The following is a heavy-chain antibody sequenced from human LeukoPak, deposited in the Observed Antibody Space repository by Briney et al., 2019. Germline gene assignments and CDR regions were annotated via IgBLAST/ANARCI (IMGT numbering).Heavy chain of an antibody. Sequence: GASVTVSCKASGYTFISYDINWVRQATGQGLEWMGWMNPNSGNTDYAQKFQGRVTITRNTSISTAYMELSSLRSEDTAVYYCARADVVVVVPAASYYYYYMDVWGKGTTVTVSS. J-gene: IGHJ6*03. CDR3: ARADVVVVVPAASYYYYYMDV. CDR1: GYTFISYD. D-gene: IGHD2-2*01. V-gene: IGHV1-8*03. CDR2: MNPNSGNT.